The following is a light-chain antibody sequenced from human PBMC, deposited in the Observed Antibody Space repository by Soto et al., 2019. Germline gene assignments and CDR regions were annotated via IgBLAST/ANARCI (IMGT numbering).Light chain of an antibody. CDR2: EAS. CDR1: QDIGKF. J-gene: IGKJ4*01. CDR3: QQRNSWPLT. Sequence: VLTQSPDTLSLSPGERATLSCRASQDIGKFLVWYQQKPGLSPSLVIYEASKRATGIPDRFSGSGSGTDFTLTINSLEPEDVGVYYCQQRNSWPLTFGGGTKVELK. V-gene: IGKV3-11*01.